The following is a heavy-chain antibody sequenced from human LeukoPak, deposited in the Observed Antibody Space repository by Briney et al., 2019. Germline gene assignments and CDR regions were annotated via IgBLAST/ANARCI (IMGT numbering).Heavy chain of an antibody. Sequence: KPGGSLRLSCAASGFTFSDYYMTWIRQAPGKGLEWISYISSGDGPTYYADSVKGRFTISRDNSKNTLYLQMNSLRAEDTAVYYCAKGDKEMTTISRNWFDPWGQGTLVTVSS. CDR1: GFTFSDYY. CDR3: AKGDKEMTTISRNWFDP. V-gene: IGHV3-11*01. J-gene: IGHJ5*02. D-gene: IGHD5-12*01. CDR2: ISSGDGPT.